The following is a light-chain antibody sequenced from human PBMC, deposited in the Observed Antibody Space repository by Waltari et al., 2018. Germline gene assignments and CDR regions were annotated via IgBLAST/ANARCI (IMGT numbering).Light chain of an antibody. Sequence: QLVLTQSPSASASLGASVKLTCTLASGQSSNIIAWHQQKPEKGPRFLMKVNSDGSHTKGDEIPDRFSGSSSGPERYLTISSVQSEDEADYYCQTGGHGTWVFGGGTKLTVL. CDR1: SGQSSNI. V-gene: IGLV4-69*01. CDR3: QTGGHGTWV. J-gene: IGLJ3*02. CDR2: VNSDGSH.